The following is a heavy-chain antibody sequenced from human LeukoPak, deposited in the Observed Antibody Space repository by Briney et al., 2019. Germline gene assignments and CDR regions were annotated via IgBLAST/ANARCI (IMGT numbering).Heavy chain of an antibody. Sequence: GASVKVSCKASGYTFTGYYMHWVRQAPGQGLEWMGIINPSGGSTSYAQKFQGRVTLTRDTSTSTVYMKLSSLRSEDTAVYYCARDQGQLRFLEWFKAHWFDPWGQGTLVTVSS. J-gene: IGHJ5*02. CDR3: ARDQGQLRFLEWFKAHWFDP. CDR1: GYTFTGYY. D-gene: IGHD3-3*01. V-gene: IGHV1-46*01. CDR2: INPSGGST.